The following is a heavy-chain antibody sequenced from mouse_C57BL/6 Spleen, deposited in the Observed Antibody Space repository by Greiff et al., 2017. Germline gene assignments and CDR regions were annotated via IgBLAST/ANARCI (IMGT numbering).Heavy chain of an antibody. J-gene: IGHJ3*01. Sequence: VQLQQSGTVLARPGASVKMSCKTSGYTFTSYWMHWVKQRPGQGLEWIGAIYPGNSDTSYNQKFKGKAKLTAVTSASTAYMGLSSLTNEDSAVYYCTRPPYYYGSSYGFAYWGQGTLVTVSA. CDR3: TRPPYYYGSSYGFAY. D-gene: IGHD1-1*01. CDR1: GYTFTSYW. CDR2: IYPGNSDT. V-gene: IGHV1-5*01.